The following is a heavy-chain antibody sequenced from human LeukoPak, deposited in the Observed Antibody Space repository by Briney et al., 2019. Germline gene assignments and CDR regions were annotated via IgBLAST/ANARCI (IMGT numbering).Heavy chain of an antibody. V-gene: IGHV3-30*01. D-gene: IGHD6-13*01. J-gene: IGHJ4*02. CDR2: ISYDGSNK. Sequence: PGRSLRLSCAASGFTFSSYAMHWVRQAPGKGLEWVAVISYDGSNKYYADSVKGRFTISRDNSKNTLYLQMNSLRAEDTAVYYCARGSSGSWGQGTLVTVSS. CDR3: ARGSSGS. CDR1: GFTFSSYA.